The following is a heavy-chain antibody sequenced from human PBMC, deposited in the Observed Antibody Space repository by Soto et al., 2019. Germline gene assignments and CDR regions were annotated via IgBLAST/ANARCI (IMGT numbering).Heavy chain of an antibody. Sequence: QVQLVQSGAEVKKPGSSVKVSCKASGGTFSSYAISWVRQAPGQGLEWMGGIIPIFGTANYAQKFQGRVKITADESTSTAYMELSSLRSEDTAVYYCARGNYDFWSATQNDAFDIWGQGTMVTVSS. CDR3: ARGNYDFWSATQNDAFDI. J-gene: IGHJ3*02. D-gene: IGHD3-3*01. CDR1: GGTFSSYA. V-gene: IGHV1-69*01. CDR2: IIPIFGTA.